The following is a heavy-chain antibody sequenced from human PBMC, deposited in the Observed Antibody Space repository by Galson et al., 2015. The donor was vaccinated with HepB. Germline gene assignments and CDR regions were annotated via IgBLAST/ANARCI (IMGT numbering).Heavy chain of an antibody. J-gene: IGHJ4*02. CDR3: ARGTYYYDNSGTTHPFDY. D-gene: IGHD3-22*01. CDR2: ISYDGGTK. Sequence: SLRLSCAASTFTFSDYAMHWVRQAPGKGLEWVAVISYDGGTKFYADSVKGRFAISKDNSKNTLYLQMNSLRAEDTAVYYCARGTYYYDNSGTTHPFDYWGQGTLVTVSS. CDR1: TFTFSDYA. V-gene: IGHV3-30*09.